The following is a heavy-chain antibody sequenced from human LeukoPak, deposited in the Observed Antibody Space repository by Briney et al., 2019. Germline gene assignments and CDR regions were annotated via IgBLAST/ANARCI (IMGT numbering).Heavy chain of an antibody. CDR1: GGSVSSSNYY. V-gene: IGHV4-61*01. J-gene: IGHJ4*02. D-gene: IGHD6-13*01. CDR3: TRGGSSSSGSLRY. CDR2: IYYSGST. Sequence: TSETLSLTCTVSGGSVSSSNYYWSWIRQPPGKGLEWIGYIYYSGSTNYNPSLKSRITISADTSKNQFSLKLSSVTAADTAVYYCTRGGSSSSGSLRYWGQGTLVTVSS.